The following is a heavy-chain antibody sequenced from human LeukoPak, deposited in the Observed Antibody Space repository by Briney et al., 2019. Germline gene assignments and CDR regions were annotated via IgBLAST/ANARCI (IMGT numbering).Heavy chain of an antibody. CDR3: AREDTYYYDSSGYYSY. CDR2: INPNSGGT. D-gene: IGHD3-22*01. J-gene: IGHJ4*02. V-gene: IGHV1-2*02. Sequence: ASVKVSCKASGYTFTGYYMHWVRQAPGQGLEWMGWINPNSGGTNYAPKFQGRVTMTRDTSISTAYIELSRLRSEDTAVYYCAREDTYYYDSSGYYSYWGQGTLVTVSS. CDR1: GYTFTGYY.